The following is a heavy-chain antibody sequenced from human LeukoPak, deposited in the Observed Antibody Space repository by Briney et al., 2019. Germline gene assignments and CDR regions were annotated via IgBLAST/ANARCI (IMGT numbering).Heavy chain of an antibody. Sequence: GGSLRLSCAASGFAFSSYWMSWVRQAPGKGLEWVANIKQDGSEKYYVDSVKGRFTISRDNAKNSLYLQMNSLRAEDTAVYYCAELGITMIGGVWGKGTTVTISS. J-gene: IGHJ6*04. CDR3: AELGITMIGGV. D-gene: IGHD3-10*02. CDR2: IKQDGSEK. CDR1: GFAFSSYW. V-gene: IGHV3-7*01.